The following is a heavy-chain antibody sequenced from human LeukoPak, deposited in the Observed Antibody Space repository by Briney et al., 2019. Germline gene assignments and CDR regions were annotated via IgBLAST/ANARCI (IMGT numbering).Heavy chain of an antibody. CDR2: ISYDGSNK. V-gene: IGHV3-30*04. J-gene: IGHJ6*02. CDR3: AKDGGDSSNYYGMDV. CDR1: GFTFSSYT. Sequence: AGGSLRLSCAASGFTFSSYTVHWVRQAPGKGLEWVAVISYDGSNKYYADSVKGRFTISRDNSKNTLYLQMNSLRAEDTAVYYCAKDGGDSSNYYGMDVWGQGTTVTVSS. D-gene: IGHD2-2*01.